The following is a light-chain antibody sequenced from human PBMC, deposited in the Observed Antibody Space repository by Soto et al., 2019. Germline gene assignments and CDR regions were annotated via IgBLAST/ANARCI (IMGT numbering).Light chain of an antibody. CDR1: QSVSSNY. J-gene: IGKJ5*01. V-gene: IGKV3-20*01. Sequence: EIVLTQSPGTLSLSPGEGATLSCRASQSVSSNYLAWYQQKPGQAPRLLIYGASSRATGIPDRFSGSGSGTDFTLTIIRLEPEDFAVYYCQQYGSSPPVTFGQGTRLEIK. CDR3: QQYGSSPPVT. CDR2: GAS.